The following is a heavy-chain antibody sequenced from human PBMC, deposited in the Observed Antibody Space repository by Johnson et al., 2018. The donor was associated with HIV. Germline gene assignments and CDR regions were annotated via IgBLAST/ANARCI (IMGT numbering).Heavy chain of an antibody. Sequence: VQLVESGGGMIQPGRSLRLSCAASGFTVSSNYMSWVRQAPGKGLEWVSVIYSGGSTYYADSVRGRFTISSVNAKNSLYLQMNSLRAEDTAVYYCARDWVGANAFDIWGQGTMVTVSS. D-gene: IGHD1-26*01. V-gene: IGHV3-66*01. CDR1: GFTVSSNY. CDR3: ARDWVGANAFDI. J-gene: IGHJ3*02. CDR2: IYSGGST.